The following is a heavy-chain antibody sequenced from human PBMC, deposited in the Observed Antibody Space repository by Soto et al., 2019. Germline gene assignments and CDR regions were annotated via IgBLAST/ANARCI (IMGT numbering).Heavy chain of an antibody. CDR2: INQSGLT. D-gene: IGHD6-13*01. J-gene: IGHJ4*02. CDR1: GGSFSGYY. CDR3: ARFPFDRSSWTNPRYFDY. V-gene: IGHV4-34*01. Sequence: QVQLQQWGAGLLRPAETLSLTCAVYGGSFSGYYWTWIRQPPGKGLEWIGEINQSGLTSYNPSLESPVTMSVDTSKNQFSLRLSSVTAADTAVYYCARFPFDRSSWTNPRYFDYWGQGTLVTVSS.